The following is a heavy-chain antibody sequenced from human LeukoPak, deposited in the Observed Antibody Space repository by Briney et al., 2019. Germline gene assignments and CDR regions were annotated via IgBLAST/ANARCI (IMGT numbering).Heavy chain of an antibody. CDR1: GYTLTELS. Sequence: ASVKVSCKVSGYTLTELSMHWVRQAPGKGLGWMGGFDPEDGETIYAQKFQGRVTMTEDTSTDTAYMELSSLRSEDTAVYYCATDGGYSSSFSGVPYWGQGTLVTVSS. CDR2: FDPEDGET. J-gene: IGHJ4*02. V-gene: IGHV1-24*01. D-gene: IGHD6-13*01. CDR3: ATDGGYSSSFSGVPY.